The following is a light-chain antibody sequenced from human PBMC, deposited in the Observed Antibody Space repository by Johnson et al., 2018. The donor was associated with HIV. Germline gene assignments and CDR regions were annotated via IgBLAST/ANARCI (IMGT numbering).Light chain of an antibody. CDR1: SSNIGNNY. CDR2: ENN. V-gene: IGLV1-51*02. J-gene: IGLJ1*01. Sequence: QSVLTQPPSVSAAPGQKVTISCSGSSSNIGNNYVSWYQQLPGTAPKLLIYENNKRPSGIPDRFSGSKSGTSATLGITGLQTGDEADYYCGTWQGALSGGGVFGTGTRVTVL. CDR3: GTWQGALSGGGV.